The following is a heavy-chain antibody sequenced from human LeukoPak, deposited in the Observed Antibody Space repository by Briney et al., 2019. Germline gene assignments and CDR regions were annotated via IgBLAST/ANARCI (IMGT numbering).Heavy chain of an antibody. Sequence: PGGSLRLSCAASGFTFSSYWMSWVRQAPGKGLEWVANIKQDGSEKYYVDSVKGRFTISRDNAKNSLYLQMNSLRAEDTAVYYCARDQHCGGDCYSQVDYWGQGTLVTASS. J-gene: IGHJ4*02. CDR2: IKQDGSEK. CDR1: GFTFSSYW. D-gene: IGHD2-21*02. CDR3: ARDQHCGGDCYSQVDY. V-gene: IGHV3-7*01.